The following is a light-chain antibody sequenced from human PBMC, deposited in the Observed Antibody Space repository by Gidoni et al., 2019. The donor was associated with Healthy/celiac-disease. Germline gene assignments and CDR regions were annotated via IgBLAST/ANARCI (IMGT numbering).Light chain of an antibody. CDR2: LNSDGRH. CDR1: SWHSSYA. V-gene: IGLV4-69*01. J-gene: IGLJ2*01. Sequence: QLVLPQSPSASASLGASVKLTCTLSSWHSSYAIAWHQQQPEKGPRYLMKLNSDGRHSKGDGIPDRFSGSSSGAERYLTISSLQSEDEADYYCQTWGTGSHVVFGGGTKLTVL. CDR3: QTWGTGSHVV.